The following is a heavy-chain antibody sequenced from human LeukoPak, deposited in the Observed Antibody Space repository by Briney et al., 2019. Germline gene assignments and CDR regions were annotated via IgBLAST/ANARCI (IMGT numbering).Heavy chain of an antibody. D-gene: IGHD6-19*01. V-gene: IGHV3-23*01. CDR3: VRRGDASSGWGDHDF. J-gene: IGHJ4*02. CDR2: IGGSGDKT. CDR1: GFTFNRNA. Sequence: GGSLRLSCAASGFTFNRNAIGWVRQAPGKGLEWVSTIGGSGDKTFYADSVKGRFTISRDNSKNMVHLQMNSLTGEDTALYYCVRRGDASSGWGDHDFWGQGALVTVSS.